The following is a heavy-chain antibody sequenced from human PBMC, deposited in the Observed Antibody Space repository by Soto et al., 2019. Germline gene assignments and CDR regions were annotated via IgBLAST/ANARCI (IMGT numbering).Heavy chain of an antibody. Sequence: QVQLVESGGGVVQPGRSLRLSCAASGFSFSNYGMHWVRQSPGKGLEWVAVMWYDGTIQNYADSVKGRFSISRDTSKNTLYLQMNSLTADDTAVYYCARRAPHGGYFDYWGQGPLVTVSS. J-gene: IGHJ4*02. V-gene: IGHV3-33*01. CDR2: MWYDGTIQ. CDR3: ARRAPHGGYFDY. CDR1: GFSFSNYG.